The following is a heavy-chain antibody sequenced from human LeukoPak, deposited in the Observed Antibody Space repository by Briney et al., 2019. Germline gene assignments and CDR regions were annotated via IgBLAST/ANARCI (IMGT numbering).Heavy chain of an antibody. V-gene: IGHV3-48*02. D-gene: IGHD2-21*02. J-gene: IGHJ4*02. CDR1: GCTFSKYN. CDR3: ARAKNSDYYYVDY. CDR2: ISSGRSAI. Sequence: GGSLRLSCAASGCTFSKYNMNWVRQAPGKGLEWVSYISSGRSAIYYADSVKGRFTISRDNAKNSLYLQMNSLRDEDTAVYYCARAKNSDYYYVDYWGQGTLVTVSS.